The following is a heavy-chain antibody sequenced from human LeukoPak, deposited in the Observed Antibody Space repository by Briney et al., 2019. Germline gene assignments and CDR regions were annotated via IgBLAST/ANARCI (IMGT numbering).Heavy chain of an antibody. Sequence: GGSLRLSCAASGFTFSSYAMSWVRQAPGKGLEWVSAISGSGGSTYHADSVKGRFTISRDNSKNMLYLQMNSLRAEDTAVYYCASGSGSYRPGLLDYWGQGTLVTVSS. CDR3: ASGSGSYRPGLLDY. D-gene: IGHD1-26*01. CDR2: ISGSGGST. CDR1: GFTFSSYA. J-gene: IGHJ4*02. V-gene: IGHV3-23*01.